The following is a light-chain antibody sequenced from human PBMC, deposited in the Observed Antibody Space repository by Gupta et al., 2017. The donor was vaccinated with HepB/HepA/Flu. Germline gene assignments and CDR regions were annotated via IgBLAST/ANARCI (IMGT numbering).Light chain of an antibody. J-gene: IGLJ3*02. CDR1: PGPVTGGHS. V-gene: IGLV7-46*01. Sequence: QAVVTQEPSLTVSPGGTVTLTCGSSPGPVTGGHSPYWSQQKPGHAPRTLSFKTSKKQSGTSAPCSCSVPEDKAAPTLSSAQPEEEADDYYYFSSSHDNSDVWVFGGGTKLTVL. CDR2: KTS. CDR3: YFSSSHDNSDVWV.